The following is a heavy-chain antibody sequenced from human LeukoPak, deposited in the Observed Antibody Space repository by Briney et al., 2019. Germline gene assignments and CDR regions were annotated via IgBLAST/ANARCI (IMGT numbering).Heavy chain of an antibody. Sequence: GGSLRLSCAASGFTFSNAWMSWVRQAPGKGLEWVANIKQDGSEKYYVDSVKGRFTISRDNAKNSLYLQMNSLRAEDTAVYYCAREKYCSSTSCTRGMDVWGQGTTVTVSS. V-gene: IGHV3-7*04. J-gene: IGHJ6*02. CDR2: IKQDGSEK. CDR3: AREKYCSSTSCTRGMDV. D-gene: IGHD2-2*01. CDR1: GFTFSNAW.